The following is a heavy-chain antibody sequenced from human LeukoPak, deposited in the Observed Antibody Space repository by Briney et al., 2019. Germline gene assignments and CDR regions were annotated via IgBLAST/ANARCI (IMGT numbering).Heavy chain of an antibody. CDR1: GGSIISSGYY. Sequence: PSETLSLTCTVSGGSIISSGYYWGWFRQPPGKGLEWIGSIYYTGTTYYSQPLKSRVTISVDTSKDQFSLRLTSVTAADTAVYYCARQGSAGDYVFFWGQGTLVTVSP. CDR3: ARQGSAGDYVFF. J-gene: IGHJ4*02. D-gene: IGHD3-16*01. CDR2: IYYTGTT. V-gene: IGHV4-39*01.